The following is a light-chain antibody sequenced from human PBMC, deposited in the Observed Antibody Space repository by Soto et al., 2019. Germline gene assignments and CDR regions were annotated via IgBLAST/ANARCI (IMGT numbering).Light chain of an antibody. V-gene: IGLV1-44*01. J-gene: IGLJ1*01. CDR2: SNN. CDR1: SSNIGSNT. Sequence: QSVLTQPPSASGTPGQRVTISCSGSSSNIGSNTVNWYQQFPGTAPKLLMYSNNERPSGVPDRFSGSQSGTSASLAISGLQSEDDGDYYCAAWDDSLNGQVFGTGTKVTVL. CDR3: AAWDDSLNGQV.